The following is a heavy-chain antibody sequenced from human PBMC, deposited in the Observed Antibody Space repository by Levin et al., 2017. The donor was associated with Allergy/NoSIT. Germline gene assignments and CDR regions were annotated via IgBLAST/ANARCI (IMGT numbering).Heavy chain of an antibody. CDR1: GFDFKSYS. J-gene: IGHJ6*02. V-gene: IGHV3-48*02. D-gene: IGHD6-19*01. CDR2: ISSSSSAI. CDR3: ARTELSLGWTYHGMDV. Sequence: PGGSLRLSCAASGFDFKSYSMNWVRQAPGKRPEWISYISSSSSAIYYADSVRGRFTVSRDNAMNSVSLQMDSLRDEDTALYYCARTELSLGWTYHGMDVWGPGITVTVS.